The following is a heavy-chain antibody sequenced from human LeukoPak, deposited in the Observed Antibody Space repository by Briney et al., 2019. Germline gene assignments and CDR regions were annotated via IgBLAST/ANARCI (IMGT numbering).Heavy chain of an antibody. CDR3: TTDRGITARPIFDS. CDR2: ISGGGGSA. V-gene: IGHV3-23*01. J-gene: IGHJ4*02. D-gene: IGHD6-6*01. Sequence: GGSLRLSCAASGFTFNNYAMTWVRQAPGKGLEWVAAISGGGGSANYADSVKGRFTISRDNSKNTLYLQMNSLKSEDTAVYYCTTDRGITARPIFDSWGQGARVTVSS. CDR1: GFTFNNYA.